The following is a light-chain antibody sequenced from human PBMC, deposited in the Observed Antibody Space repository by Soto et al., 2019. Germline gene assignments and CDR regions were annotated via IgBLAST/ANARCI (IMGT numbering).Light chain of an antibody. J-gene: IGLJ2*01. CDR2: DVT. CDR3: SSYTSSSTLL. CDR1: SNDVGAYNY. Sequence: QSVLTQPASVSGSPGQSITISCTGTSNDVGAYNYVSWYQQHPGKVPKLIIYDVTNRPSGVSNRFSGSKSGNTASLAISGLQAEDEADYFCSSYTSSSTLLFGGGTKVTVL. V-gene: IGLV2-14*03.